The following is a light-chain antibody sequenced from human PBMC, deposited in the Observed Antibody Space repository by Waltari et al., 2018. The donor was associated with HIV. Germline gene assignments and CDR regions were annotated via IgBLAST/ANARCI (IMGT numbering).Light chain of an antibody. V-gene: IGKV3-20*01. J-gene: IGKJ4*01. Sequence: VLPQSPGTLSLSPGERATFSCRASQSLGRSFLAWYQQRPGQGPRLLIYATSSRATGIPDRFTGSGSGTDFTLTINRLEPEDFAVYYCQQYGSAPLSFGGGTKLEIK. CDR3: QQYGSAPLS. CDR2: ATS. CDR1: QSLGRSF.